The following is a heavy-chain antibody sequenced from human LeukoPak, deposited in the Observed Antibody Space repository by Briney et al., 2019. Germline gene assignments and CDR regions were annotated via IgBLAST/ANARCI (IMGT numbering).Heavy chain of an antibody. CDR2: IKEDGSEK. CDR1: GFTFNNYW. Sequence: GGSLRLSCAASGFTFNNYWMSWVRQAPGKGLEWVANIKEDGSEKYYVDSVKGRFTISRDNTKNSLYLQMNSLRAEDTAVYYCAELGITMIGGVWGKGTMVTISS. J-gene: IGHJ6*04. V-gene: IGHV3-7*01. D-gene: IGHD3-10*02. CDR3: AELGITMIGGV.